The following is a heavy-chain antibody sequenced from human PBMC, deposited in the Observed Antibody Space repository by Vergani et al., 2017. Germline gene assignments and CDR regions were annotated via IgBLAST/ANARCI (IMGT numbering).Heavy chain of an antibody. CDR2: ISFNGLTV. Sequence: EVQLVESGGGLVQPGQSLRLSCTPSGFSFGDDALTWVRQVPGKGLEWVAGISFNGLTVGYSESVEGRFTISRDNSKKSLFLQMSNVRAEDTASYHCARGGLYSFYYFMNVWGNGTTVKVSS. D-gene: IGHD2/OR15-2a*01. J-gene: IGHJ6*03. CDR3: ARGGLYSFYYFMNV. V-gene: IGHV3-20*01. CDR1: GFSFGDDA.